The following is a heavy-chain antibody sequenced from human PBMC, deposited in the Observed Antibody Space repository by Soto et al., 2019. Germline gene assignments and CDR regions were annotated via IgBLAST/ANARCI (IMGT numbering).Heavy chain of an antibody. V-gene: IGHV4-34*01. CDR3: ARGWGYSYGYYYYGMDV. J-gene: IGHJ6*02. CDR1: GGSFSGYY. Sequence: QVQLQQWGAGLLKPSETLSLTCAVYGGSFSGYYWSWIRQPPGKGLEWIGEINHSGSTNYNPSLKSRVTISVDTSKNQFSLKLSSVTAADTAVYYCARGWGYSYGYYYYGMDVWGQGTTVTVSS. D-gene: IGHD5-18*01. CDR2: INHSGST.